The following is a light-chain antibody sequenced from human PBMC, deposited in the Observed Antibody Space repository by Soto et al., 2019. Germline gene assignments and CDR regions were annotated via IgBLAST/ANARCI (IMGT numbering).Light chain of an antibody. CDR3: CSFTSITTYV. V-gene: IGLV2-14*01. CDR1: SXDVGAYNY. Sequence: QSVLTQPASVSGSLGQSITISCTGTSXDVGAYNYVSWYQQQPGKAPKLMISEVSNRPSGVSNRFSGSKSGNTASLITSGLQAEDEADYYCCSFTSITTYVFGTGTKVTVL. J-gene: IGLJ1*01. CDR2: EVS.